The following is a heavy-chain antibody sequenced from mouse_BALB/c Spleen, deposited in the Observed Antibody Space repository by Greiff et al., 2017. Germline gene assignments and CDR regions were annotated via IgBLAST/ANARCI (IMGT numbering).Heavy chain of an antibody. V-gene: IGHV5-9-4*01. CDR1: GFTFSSYA. CDR3: ARVDYDYYFDY. Sequence: EVQLVESGGGLVQPGGSRKLSCAASGFTFSSYAMSWVRQSPEKRLEWVAEISSGGSYTYYPDTVTGRFTISRDNAKNTLYLEMSSLRSEDTAMYYCARVDYDYYFDYWGQGTTLTVSS. CDR2: ISSGGSYT. D-gene: IGHD2-4*01. J-gene: IGHJ2*01.